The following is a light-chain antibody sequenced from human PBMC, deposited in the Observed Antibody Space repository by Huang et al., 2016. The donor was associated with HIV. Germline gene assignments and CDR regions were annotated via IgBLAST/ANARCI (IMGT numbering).Light chain of an antibody. CDR2: GTS. Sequence: EIVLTQSPGTLSLSPGERAALSCRASQSLSPTYLAWYQQRPGQGPRLLIYGTSTRATGIPDRFSGSGSGTDFTLTISRLEPGDFAMYYCQQYVRSPWTFGQGTKVEIK. CDR1: QSLSPTY. J-gene: IGKJ1*01. CDR3: QQYVRSPWT. V-gene: IGKV3-20*01.